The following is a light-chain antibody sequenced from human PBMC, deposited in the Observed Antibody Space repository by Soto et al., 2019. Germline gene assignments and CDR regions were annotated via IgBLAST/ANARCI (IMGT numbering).Light chain of an antibody. CDR1: QSISSW. V-gene: IGKV1-5*03. J-gene: IGKJ4*01. Sequence: DIQMTQSPSTLSASVGDRVTITCRASQSISSWLAWFQQKPGKAPKLLIYKASSLESGVPLRFIGSGSGTEFTLTISSLQPDDFATYYCQQYNVYSHDFTFGGGTRVEIK. CDR3: QQYNVYSHDFT. CDR2: KAS.